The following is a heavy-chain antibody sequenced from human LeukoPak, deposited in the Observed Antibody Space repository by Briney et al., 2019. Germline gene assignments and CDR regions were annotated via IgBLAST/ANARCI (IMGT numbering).Heavy chain of an antibody. CDR2: ISSSSSYI. J-gene: IGHJ4*02. V-gene: IGHV3-21*01. CDR3: ARTYCSSTSCFWFDY. CDR1: GFTFSSYS. D-gene: IGHD2-2*01. Sequence: GGSLRLSCAASGFTFSSYSMNWVRQAPGKGLEWVSSISSSSSYIYYADSVKGRLTISRDNAKNSLYLQMNSLRAEDTAVYYCARTYCSSTSCFWFDYWGQGTLVTVSS.